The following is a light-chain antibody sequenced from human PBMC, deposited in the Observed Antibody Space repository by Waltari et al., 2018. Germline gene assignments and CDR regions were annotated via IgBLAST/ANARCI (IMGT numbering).Light chain of an antibody. J-gene: IGKJ2*01. CDR2: AAS. Sequence: EIVFPPSPGTLSFSPGERATLSCRASQSVSSTYLAWYQQKPGQAPRLLIYAASIRATGIPDRFSGSGSGTDFTLTISRLEPEDFAVYYCQHYGNSPPGTFGQGTKLEV. CDR1: QSVSSTY. CDR3: QHYGNSPPGT. V-gene: IGKV3-20*01.